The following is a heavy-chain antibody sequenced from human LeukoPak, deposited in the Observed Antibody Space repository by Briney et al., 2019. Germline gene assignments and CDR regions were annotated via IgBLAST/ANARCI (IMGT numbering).Heavy chain of an antibody. CDR2: IYYSGST. Sequence: SETLSLTCTVSGGSISSYYWSWIRQPPGKGLEWIGYIYYSGSTNYNPSLKSRVTISVDTSKNQLSLKLSSVTAADTAVYYCASLNGAYYSDYWGQGTQVTVSS. CDR3: ASLNGAYYSDY. D-gene: IGHD2-8*01. V-gene: IGHV4-59*08. CDR1: GGSISSYY. J-gene: IGHJ4*02.